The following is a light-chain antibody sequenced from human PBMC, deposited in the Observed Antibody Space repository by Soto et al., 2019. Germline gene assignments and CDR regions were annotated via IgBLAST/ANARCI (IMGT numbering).Light chain of an antibody. CDR3: QQLNSYPLT. CDR1: QGISSY. Sequence: IQLTQSPSSLSASVGDRVTITCLASQGISSYLAWYQQKSGKAPKLLIYAASTLKSGVPSRFSGSGSGTDFTLTISRLQPEDFATDDCQQLNSYPLTFGGGTKVDIK. CDR2: AAS. V-gene: IGKV1-9*01. J-gene: IGKJ4*01.